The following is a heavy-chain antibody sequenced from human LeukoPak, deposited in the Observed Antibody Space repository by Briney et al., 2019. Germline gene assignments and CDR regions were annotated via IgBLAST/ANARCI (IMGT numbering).Heavy chain of an antibody. J-gene: IGHJ4*02. V-gene: IGHV4-61*02. Sequence: KPSQTLSLTCTVSGGSISSGSYYWSWIRQPAGKGLEWIGRIYTSGSTNYNPSLKSRVTISVDTSKNQFSLKLSSVTAADTAVYYCARAGYYDSSGYLDYWGQGTLVTVSS. CDR2: IYTSGST. CDR1: GGSISSGSYY. D-gene: IGHD3-22*01. CDR3: ARAGYYDSSGYLDY.